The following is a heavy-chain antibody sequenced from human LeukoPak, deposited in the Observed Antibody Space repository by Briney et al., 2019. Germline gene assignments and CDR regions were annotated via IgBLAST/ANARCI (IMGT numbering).Heavy chain of an antibody. J-gene: IGHJ3*02. Sequence: GASVKVSCKASGYTFTSYYIHWVRQAPGQGLEWMGLINPSAGGTSYAQKFQDRVTMTRDMSTTTVYLGLNSLRSEDTAVYYCARGERYCSGGSCYSFWKTYAFDIWGQGTMVTVSS. CDR2: INPSAGGT. CDR3: ARGERYCSGGSCYSFWKTYAFDI. V-gene: IGHV1-46*01. D-gene: IGHD2-15*01. CDR1: GYTFTSYY.